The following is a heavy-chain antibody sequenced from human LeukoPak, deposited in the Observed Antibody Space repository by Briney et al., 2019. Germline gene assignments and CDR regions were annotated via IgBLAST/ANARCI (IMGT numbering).Heavy chain of an antibody. J-gene: IGHJ4*02. D-gene: IGHD5-24*01. CDR2: ISSSGGTT. V-gene: IGHV3-48*01. CDR3: ARMGRDVYNFCFDY. Sequence: GGSLRLSCAASGFSFSNCWMTWVRQAPGKGLEWISCISSSGGTTYYAESVKGRFTISRDSDKKSVFLQMNTLSADDTAVYYCARMGRDVYNFCFDYWGQGTLVTVSS. CDR1: GFSFSNCW.